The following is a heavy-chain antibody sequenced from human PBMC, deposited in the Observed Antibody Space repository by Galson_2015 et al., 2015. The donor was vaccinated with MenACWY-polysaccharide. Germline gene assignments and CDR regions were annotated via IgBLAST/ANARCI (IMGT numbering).Heavy chain of an antibody. CDR3: AKRRSGSFYIFHN. CDR1: GFPFGTFA. Sequence: SLRLSGQASGFPFGTFAMPGAARAPAKGREGVALTRLVGSNKYYADSVKGRSTISRDNSKNTLYLQMNSLRAEDTAVYYCAKRRSGSFYIFHNWGQGTLVTVSS. CDR2: TRLVGSNK. V-gene: IGHV3-30*02. D-gene: IGHD3-10*01. J-gene: IGHJ4*02.